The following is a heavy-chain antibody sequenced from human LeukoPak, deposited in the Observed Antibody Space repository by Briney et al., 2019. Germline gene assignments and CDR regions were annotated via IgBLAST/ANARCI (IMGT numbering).Heavy chain of an antibody. CDR1: GFTFDDYG. CDR2: INWNGGST. J-gene: IGHJ4*02. Sequence: GGSLRLSCAASGFTFDDYGMSWVRQAPGKGLEWVSGINWNGGSTGYADSVKGRFTISRDNAKNSLYPQMNSLRAEDTALYYCARWSYYGSGSYRYYFDYWGQGTLVTVSS. D-gene: IGHD3-10*01. CDR3: ARWSYYGSGSYRYYFDY. V-gene: IGHV3-20*04.